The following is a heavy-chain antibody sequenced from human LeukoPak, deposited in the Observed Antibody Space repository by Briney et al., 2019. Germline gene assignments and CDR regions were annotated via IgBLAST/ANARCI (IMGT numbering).Heavy chain of an antibody. CDR1: GGSISSSSYY. D-gene: IGHD6-19*01. J-gene: IGHJ4*02. Sequence: PSETLSLTCTVSGGSISSSSYYWGWIRQPPGKGLEWIGSIYYSGSTYYNPSLKSRVTISVDTSKNQFSLKLSSATAADTAVYYCARHAGYSSGWFDFDYWGQGTLVTVSS. CDR2: IYYSGST. V-gene: IGHV4-39*01. CDR3: ARHAGYSSGWFDFDY.